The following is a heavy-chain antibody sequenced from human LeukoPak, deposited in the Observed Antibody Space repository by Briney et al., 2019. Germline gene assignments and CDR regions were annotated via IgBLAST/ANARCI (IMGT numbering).Heavy chain of an antibody. J-gene: IGHJ4*02. D-gene: IGHD2-15*01. CDR3: ARGHCSGGNCYFGY. V-gene: IGHV1-2*06. Sequence: ASVRVSCKASGYSFTGYYMYWVRQAPGQGLEWMGRINPNSGGTNYAQKFQGRVTMTRDTSISTGYMELSSLRSDDTAVYYCARGHCSGGNCYFGYWGQGTLVTVSS. CDR2: INPNSGGT. CDR1: GYSFTGYY.